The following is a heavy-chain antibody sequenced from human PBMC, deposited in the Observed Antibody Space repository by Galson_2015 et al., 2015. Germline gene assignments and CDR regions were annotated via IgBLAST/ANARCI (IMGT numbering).Heavy chain of an antibody. CDR1: GFTFDSYS. V-gene: IGHV3-21*01. D-gene: IGHD3-22*01. J-gene: IGHJ5*02. CDR2: ISSSSHYI. Sequence: SLRLSCAASGFTFDSYSMNWVRQAPGKGLEWVSSISSSSHYIYYADSVKGRFTTSRDNARTSLYLQMNSLRVEDTAVYYCVRDHFRQLTTFDPWGQGTLVTVSS. CDR3: VRDHFRQLTTFDP.